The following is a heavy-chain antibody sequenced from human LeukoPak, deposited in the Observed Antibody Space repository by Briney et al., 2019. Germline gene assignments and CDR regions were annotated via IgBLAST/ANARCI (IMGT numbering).Heavy chain of an antibody. D-gene: IGHD2-8*01. J-gene: IGHJ4*02. CDR3: ASYCTFCAPY. CDR1: GGSISSSSYY. CDR2: IYYSGST. Sequence: PSETLSLTCTVSGGSISSSSYYWGWIRQPPGKGLEWIGSIYYSGSTYYNPSLKSRVTISVDTSKNQFSLKLSSVTAADTAVYYCASYCTFCAPYWGQGTLVTVSS. V-gene: IGHV4-39*01.